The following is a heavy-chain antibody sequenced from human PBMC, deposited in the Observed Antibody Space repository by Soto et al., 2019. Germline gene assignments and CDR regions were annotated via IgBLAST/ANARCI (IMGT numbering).Heavy chain of an antibody. CDR1: GGTFSSYA. J-gene: IGHJ6*02. CDR2: IIPIFGTA. CDR3: ARDGRYDFWSGYPYYGMDV. V-gene: IGHV1-69*01. D-gene: IGHD3-3*01. Sequence: QVQLVQSGAEVKKPGSSVKVSCKASGGTFSSYAISWVRQAPGQGLEWMGGIIPIFGTANYAQKFQGRVTITADESTSTADMELSSLRSEDTAVYYCARDGRYDFWSGYPYYGMDVWGQGTTVTVSS.